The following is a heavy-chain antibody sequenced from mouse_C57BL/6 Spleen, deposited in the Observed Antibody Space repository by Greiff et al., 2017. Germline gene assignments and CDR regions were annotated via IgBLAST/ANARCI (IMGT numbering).Heavy chain of an antibody. CDR3: ARSPFAY. CDR2: INPSSGYT. J-gene: IGHJ3*01. V-gene: IGHV1-7*01. CDR1: GYTFTSYW. Sequence: VQLQQPGAELVRPGSSVKLSCKASGYTFTSYWMHWVKQRPGQGLEWIGYINPSSGYTKYNQKFKDKATLTADKSSSTAYMQLSSLTYEDSAVYYCARSPFAYWGQGTLVTVSA.